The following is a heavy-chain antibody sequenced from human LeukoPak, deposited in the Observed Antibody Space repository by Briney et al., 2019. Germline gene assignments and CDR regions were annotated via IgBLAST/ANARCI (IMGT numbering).Heavy chain of an antibody. V-gene: IGHV3-23*01. Sequence: GGSLRLSCAASGFTFGGYGMTWVRLAPGKGLEWVSGISNSGGTTYYADSVKGRFTISRDNSKNTLSLQMNSLRAEDSAVYYCAKGSSRGNTNGYLFDYWGQGTLVTVSS. J-gene: IGHJ4*02. CDR3: AKGSSRGNTNGYLFDY. D-gene: IGHD2-8*01. CDR1: GFTFGGYG. CDR2: ISNSGGTT.